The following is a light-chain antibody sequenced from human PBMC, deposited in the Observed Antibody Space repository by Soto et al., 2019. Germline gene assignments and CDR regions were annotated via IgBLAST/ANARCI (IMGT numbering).Light chain of an antibody. J-gene: IGKJ1*01. V-gene: IGKV4-1*01. CDR1: QSVLDRSNNKNY. CDR2: WAS. CDR3: QQYYGVPRT. Sequence: DIVMTQSPDSQAVSLGERATINCKSSQSVLDRSNNKNYLAWYQQKPGQPPKPLIYWASTREFGVPVRFSGSGSGTDFTLTISSLQAEDVALYYCQQYYGVPRTFGQGTKVEIK.